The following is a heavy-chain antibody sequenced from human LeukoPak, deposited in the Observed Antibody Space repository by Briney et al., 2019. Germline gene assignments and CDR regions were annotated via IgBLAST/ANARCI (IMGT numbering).Heavy chain of an antibody. V-gene: IGHV3-21*01. D-gene: IGHD4-17*01. CDR3: ARDLYGYYAYDY. Sequence: GSLRLSCAASGFTFSSYSMNWVRQAPGKGLEWVSSISSSSSYIYYADSVKGRFTISRDNAQNSLYLQMNSLRAEDTAVYYCARDLYGYYAYDYWGQGTLVTVSS. CDR1: GFTFSSYS. CDR2: ISSSSSYI. J-gene: IGHJ4*02.